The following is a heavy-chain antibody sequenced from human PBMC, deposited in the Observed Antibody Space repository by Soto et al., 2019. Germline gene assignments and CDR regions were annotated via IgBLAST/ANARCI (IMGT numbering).Heavy chain of an antibody. J-gene: IGHJ5*02. V-gene: IGHV2-5*01. D-gene: IGHD1-20*01. CDR1: GFSLTTSGVG. CDR3: AHHTITPVTNWFDP. CDR2: IYWNDDK. Sequence: SGPTLVNPTQTLTLTCTFSGFSLTTSGVGVGWIRQPPGKALEWLALIYWNDDKRYSPSLKGRLTIPKDTSKNQVVLAMTNMDPVDTATYYCAHHTITPVTNWFDPWGLGTLVTAPQ.